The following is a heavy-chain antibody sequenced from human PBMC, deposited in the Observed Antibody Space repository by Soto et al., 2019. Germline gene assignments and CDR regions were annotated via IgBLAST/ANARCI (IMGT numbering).Heavy chain of an antibody. J-gene: IGHJ5*02. Sequence: QVQLVESGGGLVKPGGSLRLSCAASGFTFGDCYMTWIRQAPGKGLEWVSFIGNRGTGIYYADSVKGRFTIFRDNAKNSLYLQMNSLRVEDTAMYYCARDLRAVGMASRFDPWGQGTLVTVSS. CDR1: GFTFGDCY. CDR3: ARDLRAVGMASRFDP. V-gene: IGHV3-11*01. D-gene: IGHD6-13*01. CDR2: IGNRGTGI.